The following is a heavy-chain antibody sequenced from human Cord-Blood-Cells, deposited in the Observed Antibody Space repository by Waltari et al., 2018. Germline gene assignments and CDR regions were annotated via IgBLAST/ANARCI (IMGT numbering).Heavy chain of an antibody. Sequence: EVQLVESGGGLVKPGGSLRVSCAASGFTFSSYSMNWVRQAPGKGLEWVSSISSSSSYIYYADSVKGRFTISRDNAKNSLYLQMNSLRAEDTAVYYCTKRPGMDVWGQGTTVTVSS. CDR2: ISSSSSYI. V-gene: IGHV3-21*01. CDR1: GFTFSSYS. J-gene: IGHJ6*02. CDR3: TKRPGMDV.